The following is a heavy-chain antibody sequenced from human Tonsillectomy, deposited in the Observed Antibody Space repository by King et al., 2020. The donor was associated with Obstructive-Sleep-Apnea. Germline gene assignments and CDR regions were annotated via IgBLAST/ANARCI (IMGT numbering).Heavy chain of an antibody. CDR2: IYSGGST. J-gene: IGHJ3*02. CDR3: ARDLYYYDSSGYSDHDAFDI. CDR1: GFTVSSNY. V-gene: IGHV3-66*01. Sequence: VQLVESGGGLVQPGGSLRLSCAASGFTVSSNYMSWGRQAPGKGLEWVSVIYSGGSTYYADSVKGRFTISRDNSKNTLYLQMNSLRAEDTAVYYCARDLYYYDSSGYSDHDAFDIWGQGTMVTVSS. D-gene: IGHD3-22*01.